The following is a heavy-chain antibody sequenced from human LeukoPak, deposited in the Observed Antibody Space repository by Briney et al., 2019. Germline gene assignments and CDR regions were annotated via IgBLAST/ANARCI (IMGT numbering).Heavy chain of an antibody. D-gene: IGHD3-22*01. J-gene: IGHJ4*02. Sequence: ASVTVPCKASGLTFSSFGFTWVRQAPGQGLEWMGWISAYNGNTNYAQKFQGRLTMTTDTSTSTASVELRSLRSDDTAIYYCARWHSSSSGPPYFAYWGQGTLVTVSS. CDR3: ARWHSSSSGPPYFAY. CDR2: ISAYNGNT. V-gene: IGHV1-18*01. CDR1: GLTFSSFG.